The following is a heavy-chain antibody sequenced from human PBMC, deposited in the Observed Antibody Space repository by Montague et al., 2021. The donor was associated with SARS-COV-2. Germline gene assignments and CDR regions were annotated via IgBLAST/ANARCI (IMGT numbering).Heavy chain of an antibody. CDR1: GDSISDYY. CDR2: VFYSGDT. CDR3: ARDRVSRLPAFFDY. Sequence: SETLSLTCTVSGDSISDYYWSWIRQPPGKGLEWIGCVFYSGDTNYNPSLKSRVTTSVETSKNQFSLNLTSVTAADTAVYYCARDRVSRLPAFFDYWGQGILVTVSS. V-gene: IGHV4-59*12. J-gene: IGHJ4*02.